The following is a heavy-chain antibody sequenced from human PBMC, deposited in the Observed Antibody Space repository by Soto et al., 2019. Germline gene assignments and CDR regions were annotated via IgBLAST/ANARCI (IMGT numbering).Heavy chain of an antibody. Sequence: PSETLSLTCAVYGGSFSGYYWSWVRQPPGKGLEWIGEIERGGSTNYNPSLKSRVTISLDTSKNQFSLKVNSVTAADTAVYYCARGYGSGSYWAYWGQGTLVTVSS. V-gene: IGHV4-34*01. CDR3: ARGYGSGSYWAY. CDR2: IERGGST. CDR1: GGSFSGYY. D-gene: IGHD3-10*01. J-gene: IGHJ4*02.